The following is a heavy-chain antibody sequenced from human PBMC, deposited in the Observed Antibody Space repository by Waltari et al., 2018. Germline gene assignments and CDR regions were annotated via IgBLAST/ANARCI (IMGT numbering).Heavy chain of an antibody. Sequence: EVQLVESGGGLVQPGGSLRLSCAASRFTFSSYWMSWVRQAPGKGLEWVANIHRDGSEYYYVDSVKGRFTIARDNSKNSLYLQMNSLRDEDTSVYFSARDGFTGSYYDYWGQGTLVTVSS. V-gene: IGHV3-7*01. J-gene: IGHJ4*02. CDR3: ARDGFTGSYYDY. CDR2: IHRDGSEY. CDR1: RFTFSSYW. D-gene: IGHD1-26*01.